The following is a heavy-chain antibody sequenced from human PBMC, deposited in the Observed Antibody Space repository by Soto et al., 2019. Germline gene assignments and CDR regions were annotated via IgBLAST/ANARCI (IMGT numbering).Heavy chain of an antibody. D-gene: IGHD3-22*01. Sequence: LVKVSFKASGGTFSSYAISWLRQAPGQGLEWMGGIIPIFGTANYAQKFQGRVTITADESTSTAYMELSSLRSEDTAVYYCARSKVVYYDSSEYYFDYWGQGTRVTVSS. V-gene: IGHV1-69*13. CDR2: IIPIFGTA. J-gene: IGHJ4*02. CDR3: ARSKVVYYDSSEYYFDY. CDR1: GGTFSSYA.